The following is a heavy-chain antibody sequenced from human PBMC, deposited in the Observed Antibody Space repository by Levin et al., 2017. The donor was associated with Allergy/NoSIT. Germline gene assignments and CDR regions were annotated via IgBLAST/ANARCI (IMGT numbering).Heavy chain of an antibody. V-gene: IGHV4-38-2*02. D-gene: IGHD6-19*01. CDR2: LYHSGNT. Sequence: KPSETLSLTCGVSGYSISSGYYWAWIRQPPGKGLEWIGSLYHSGNTYYNPSLKSRISISADTSKNQFSLKLSSLTAADTAVYYCARDRGAVAEYYFDYWGQGTVVTVSS. CDR3: ARDRGAVAEYYFDY. CDR1: GYSISSGYY. J-gene: IGHJ4*02.